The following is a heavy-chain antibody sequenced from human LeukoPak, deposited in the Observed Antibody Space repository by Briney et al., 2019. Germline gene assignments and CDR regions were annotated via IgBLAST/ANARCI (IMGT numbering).Heavy chain of an antibody. V-gene: IGHV3-64*01. J-gene: IGHJ4*02. CDR1: GLTFSSYA. Sequence: AGTLSLSCAASGLTFSSYAMHWVRQASGKGLVYVSAISSNGGSTYYATSVKGRFTISRDNSKNTLYLQMASLRAEDMAVYYCARRNPPDFWGQGTLVTVSS. CDR3: ARRNPPDF. CDR2: ISSNGGST.